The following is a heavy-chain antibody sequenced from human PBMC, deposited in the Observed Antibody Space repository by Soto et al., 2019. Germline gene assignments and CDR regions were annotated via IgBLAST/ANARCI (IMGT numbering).Heavy chain of an antibody. CDR2: ISGSGGST. J-gene: IGHJ4*02. D-gene: IGHD2-15*01. CDR1: GFTFSSYS. Sequence: PGGSLRLSCAASGFTFSSYSMNWVRQAPGKGLEWVSAISGSGGSTYYADSVKGRFTTSRDNSKNTLYLQVNSLRAEDSAVYHCAKEAQWSSPIYWGQGTLVTVSS. CDR3: AKEAQWSSPIY. V-gene: IGHV3-23*01.